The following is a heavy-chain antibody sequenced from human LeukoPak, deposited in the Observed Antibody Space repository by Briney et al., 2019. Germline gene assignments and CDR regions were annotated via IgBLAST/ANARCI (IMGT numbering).Heavy chain of an antibody. CDR3: ARDRIQLWSGFDY. J-gene: IGHJ4*02. CDR1: GFTFSSYS. D-gene: IGHD5-18*01. Sequence: GGSLRLSCAASGFTFSSYSMNWVRQAPGKGLEWVSYISSSSSTIYYADSVKGRFTISRDNAKNSLYLQMNSLRAEDTAVYYCARDRIQLWSGFDYWGQGTLVTVSS. V-gene: IGHV3-48*04. CDR2: ISSSSSTI.